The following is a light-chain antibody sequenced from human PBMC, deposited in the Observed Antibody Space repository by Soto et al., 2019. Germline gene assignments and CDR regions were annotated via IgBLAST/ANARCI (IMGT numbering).Light chain of an antibody. Sequence: EVVMTQSPATLSVSPGERATLSCRASQSVSSNLVWYQQKPGQAPRLLIYGASTRATGIPARFSGSGSGTEFTLTISSLQSEDFAVYYCQHYNNWPPYTFGQGIKLEIK. CDR3: QHYNNWPPYT. CDR2: GAS. J-gene: IGKJ2*01. V-gene: IGKV3-15*01. CDR1: QSVSSN.